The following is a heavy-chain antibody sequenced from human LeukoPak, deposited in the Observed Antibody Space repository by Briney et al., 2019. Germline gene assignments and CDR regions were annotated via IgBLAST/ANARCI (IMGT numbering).Heavy chain of an antibody. CDR1: GYSFTSYG. CDR3: AREEGSRGAFDI. D-gene: IGHD3-10*01. CDR2: INNYYGNT. Sequence: ASVKVSCKASGYSFTSYGISWVRQAPGQGLEWMGWINNYYGNTNYAQKFQGRVTMTTDTSTSTAYMELRSLRSDDTAVYYCAREEGSRGAFDIWGQGTMVTVSS. V-gene: IGHV1-18*04. J-gene: IGHJ3*02.